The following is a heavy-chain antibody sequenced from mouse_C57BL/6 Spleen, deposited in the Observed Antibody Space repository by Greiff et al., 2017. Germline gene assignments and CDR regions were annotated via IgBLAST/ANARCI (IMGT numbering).Heavy chain of an antibody. CDR1: CYTFTSYW. V-gene: IGHV1-52*01. J-gene: IGHJ3*01. CDR3: SSYGNYGWFAY. D-gene: IGHD2-10*01. CDR2: IDPSASET. Sequence: QVQLQQPGAELVRPGSSVKLSCKASCYTFTSYWMHWVKQRPIQGLEWLGNIDPSASETPSNQQFKAKATLTVAKSSSTAYIQLSSLTSEDAAVYYCSSYGNYGWFAYGGQGTLVTVSA.